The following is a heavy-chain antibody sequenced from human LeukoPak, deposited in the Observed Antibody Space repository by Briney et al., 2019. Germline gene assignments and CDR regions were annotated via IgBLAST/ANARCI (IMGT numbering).Heavy chain of an antibody. CDR1: GFTFSSYA. V-gene: IGHV3-23*01. Sequence: QTGGSLRLSCAASGFTFSSYAMSWVRQAPGKGLEWVSAISGSGGSTYYADSVKGRFTISRDNSKNTLYLQMNSLRAEDAAVYYCAKDQGGPQWHRPFDAFDIWGQGTMVTVSS. CDR2: ISGSGGST. D-gene: IGHD6-19*01. CDR3: AKDQGGPQWHRPFDAFDI. J-gene: IGHJ3*02.